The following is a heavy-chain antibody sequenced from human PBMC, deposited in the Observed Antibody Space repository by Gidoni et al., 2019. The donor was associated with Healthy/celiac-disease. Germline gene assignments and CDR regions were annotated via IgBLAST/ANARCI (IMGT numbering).Heavy chain of an antibody. Sequence: EVQLVESGGGLVQPGGSLRLSCAASGFTVSSNYMSWVRQARGKGLEWVSVIYSGGSTYYADSVKGRFTISRDNSKNTLYLQMNSLRAEDTAVYYCARDRGDYDFWSGYNYGMDVWGQGTTVTVSS. D-gene: IGHD3-3*01. CDR3: ARDRGDYDFWSGYNYGMDV. V-gene: IGHV3-66*02. CDR2: IYSGGST. CDR1: GFTVSSNY. J-gene: IGHJ6*02.